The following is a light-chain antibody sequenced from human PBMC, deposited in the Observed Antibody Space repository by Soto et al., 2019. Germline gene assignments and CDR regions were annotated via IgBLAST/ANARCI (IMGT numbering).Light chain of an antibody. CDR2: DAS. Sequence: DIQMTQSPSSLSASVGDRVTITCQASQDIKYHLNWYQQKPGKAPKLLIYDASNLETGVPSRFSGSGSGTHFTFTISGLQPEDIGRYYCQQYDILPLTFGQGTRLEIK. J-gene: IGKJ5*01. CDR1: QDIKYH. CDR3: QQYDILPLT. V-gene: IGKV1-33*01.